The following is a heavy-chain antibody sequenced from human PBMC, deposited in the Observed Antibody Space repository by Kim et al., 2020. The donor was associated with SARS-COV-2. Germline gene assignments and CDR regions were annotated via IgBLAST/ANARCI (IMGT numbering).Heavy chain of an antibody. V-gene: IGHV3-30*15. J-gene: IGHJ4*02. D-gene: IGHD1-7*01. CDR2: ISYDGSNK. CDR3: ARESWNSYFFDY. Sequence: ISYDGSNKYYLDSVKGRFTISRDNSKNTLYLQMSSLRAEDTAVDYCARESWNSYFFDYWCQGTL.